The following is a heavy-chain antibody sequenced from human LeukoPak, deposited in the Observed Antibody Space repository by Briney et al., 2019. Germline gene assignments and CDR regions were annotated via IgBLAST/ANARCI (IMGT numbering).Heavy chain of an antibody. V-gene: IGHV4-39*01. Sequence: NPSGTLSLTCTVSGGSISSSSYYWGWIRQPPGKGLEWIGSISYSGSTYYNPSLQSRVTNSVDTSKNQFSLKLRSVTAADTAVYYCARHPAVAAIVYYLDQWGQGTLVTVSS. CDR1: GGSISSSSYY. D-gene: IGHD6-19*01. CDR3: ARHPAVAAIVYYLDQ. CDR2: ISYSGST. J-gene: IGHJ4*02.